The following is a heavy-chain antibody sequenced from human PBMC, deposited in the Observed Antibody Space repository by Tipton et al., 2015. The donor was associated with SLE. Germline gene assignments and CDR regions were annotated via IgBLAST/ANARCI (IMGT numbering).Heavy chain of an antibody. CDR2: ISGSGTNK. Sequence: GSLRLSCAASGFRFSSYEMNWVRQAPGKGLEWVSYISGSGTNKYYADSVKGRFTISRDNAKNSLYLQMNSLRVEDTALYYCTIEYSSSDAFDFWGQGTLVTVSS. J-gene: IGHJ4*02. CDR3: TIEYSSSDAFDF. D-gene: IGHD6-6*01. V-gene: IGHV3-48*03. CDR1: GFRFSSYE.